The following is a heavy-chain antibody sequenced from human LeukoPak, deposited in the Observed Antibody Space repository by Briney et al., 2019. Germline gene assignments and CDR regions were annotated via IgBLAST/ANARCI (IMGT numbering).Heavy chain of an antibody. D-gene: IGHD5-18*01. CDR1: GFTFSDYH. Sequence: GGSLRLSCAASGFTFSDYHMNWIRRAPGKGLEWVSYISSSGFTIYFADSVKGRFTISRDNAKKSLYLQMNSLRAEDTAVYCCARGDRAMKHDAFDIWGQGTMVTVSS. CDR3: ARGDRAMKHDAFDI. CDR2: ISSSGFTI. J-gene: IGHJ3*02. V-gene: IGHV3-11*01.